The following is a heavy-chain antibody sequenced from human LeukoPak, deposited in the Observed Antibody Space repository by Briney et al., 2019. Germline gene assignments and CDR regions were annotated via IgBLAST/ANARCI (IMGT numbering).Heavy chain of an antibody. D-gene: IGHD6-13*01. CDR3: ARARRQELTGRFDY. V-gene: IGHV1-69*06. CDR2: IIPIFGTA. J-gene: IGHJ4*02. Sequence: SVKVSCTASGGTFSSYAISWVRQAPGQGLEWRGGIIPIFGTANYAQKFQGRVTITADKSTSTAYMELSSLRSEDTAVYYCARARRQELTGRFDYWGQGTLVTVSS. CDR1: GGTFSSYA.